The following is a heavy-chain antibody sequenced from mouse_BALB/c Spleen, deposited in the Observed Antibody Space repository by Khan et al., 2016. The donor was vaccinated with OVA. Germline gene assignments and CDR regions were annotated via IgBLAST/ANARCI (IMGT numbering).Heavy chain of an antibody. J-gene: IGHJ3*01. CDR2: IWSDGNT. V-gene: IGHV2-4-1*01. Sequence: QVQLKESGPGLVQPSQSLSVTCTVSGFSLTTYGIHWVRQSPGKGLEWLGVIWSDGNTDYNAAFISRLSITKDNSKSQVFFKMNSLQADDTAIYYCARNSYMYGFTYWGQGTLVTVSA. D-gene: IGHD2-14*01. CDR3: ARNSYMYGFTY. CDR1: GFSLTTYG.